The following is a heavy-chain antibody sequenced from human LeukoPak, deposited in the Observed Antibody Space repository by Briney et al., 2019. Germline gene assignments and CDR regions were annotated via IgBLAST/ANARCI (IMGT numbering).Heavy chain of an antibody. CDR3: AKDLRPDGVDNFDH. Sequence: PGGSLRLSCAASGLTFSSHTMNWVRQAPGKGLEYISSVTNGGTTYYADSVKGRFTISRDNSKSTLYLQMNSLRAEDTAVYYCAKDLRPDGVDNFDHWGQGILVTVSS. CDR1: GLTFSSHT. D-gene: IGHD2-8*01. CDR2: VTNGGTT. J-gene: IGHJ4*02. V-gene: IGHV3-23*01.